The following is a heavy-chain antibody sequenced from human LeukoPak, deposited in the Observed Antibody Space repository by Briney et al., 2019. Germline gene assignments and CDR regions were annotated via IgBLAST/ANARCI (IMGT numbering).Heavy chain of an antibody. J-gene: IGHJ4*02. CDR1: GFTFSSYS. V-gene: IGHV3-30*02. D-gene: IGHD5-24*01. CDR2: IRYDGSNK. Sequence: PGGSLRLSCAASGFTFSSYSMNWVRQAPGKGLEWVAFIRYDGSNKYYADSVRGRFTISRDNSKNTLYLQMNSLRAEDTAVYYCAKLSRDGYKSGFDYWGQGTLVTVSS. CDR3: AKLSRDGYKSGFDY.